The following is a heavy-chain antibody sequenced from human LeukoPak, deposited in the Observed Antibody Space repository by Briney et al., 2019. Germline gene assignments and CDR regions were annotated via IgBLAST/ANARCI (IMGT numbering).Heavy chain of an antibody. CDR1: GGSLNGYY. Sequence: PSETLSLTCTVSGGSLNGYYWGWIRQPPGKGLECVGYIHSSEGTAHNSSLKSRLTISLDTSKNQFSLTLSSVTATDTAVYYCARHVYGEGMVVWGKGTTVTVSS. CDR2: IHSSEGT. J-gene: IGHJ6*04. V-gene: IGHV4-59*08. D-gene: IGHD4-17*01. CDR3: ARHVYGEGMVV.